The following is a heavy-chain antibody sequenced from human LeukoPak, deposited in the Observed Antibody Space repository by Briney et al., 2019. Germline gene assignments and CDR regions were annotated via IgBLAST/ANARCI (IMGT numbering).Heavy chain of an antibody. J-gene: IGHJ4*02. D-gene: IGHD5-18*01. CDR3: ARGLRGYSYDPYYFDY. Sequence: SETLSLTCAVSGGSISSGGYSWSWIRQPPGKGLEWIGYIYHSGSTYYNPSLKSRVTTSVDRSKNQFSLKLSSVTAADTAVYYCARGLRGYSYDPYYFDYWGQGTLVTVSS. CDR2: IYHSGST. CDR1: GGSISSGGYS. V-gene: IGHV4-30-2*01.